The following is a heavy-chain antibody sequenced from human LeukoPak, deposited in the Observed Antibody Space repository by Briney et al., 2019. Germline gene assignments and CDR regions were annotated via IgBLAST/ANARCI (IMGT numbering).Heavy chain of an antibody. CDR3: AREDAARAAFDI. CDR2: IWYDGSNK. V-gene: IGHV3-33*08. Sequence: GGSLRLSCAASGFTFSSYGMHWVRQAPGKGLEWVAVIWYDGSNKYYADSVKGRFTISRDNSKNTLYLQMNSLRAEDTAVYYCAREDAARAAFDIWGQGTMVTVSS. J-gene: IGHJ3*02. CDR1: GFTFSSYG. D-gene: IGHD5-18*01.